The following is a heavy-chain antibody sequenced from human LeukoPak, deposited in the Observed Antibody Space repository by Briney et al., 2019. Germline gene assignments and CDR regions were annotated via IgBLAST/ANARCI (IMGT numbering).Heavy chain of an antibody. D-gene: IGHD4-17*01. CDR1: GYTFTGYY. CDR2: INTNTGNP. J-gene: IGHJ4*02. CDR3: ARVGVYGDYVHFDY. Sequence: GASVKVSCKASGYTFTGYYMHWVRQAPGQGLEWMGWINTNTGNPTYAQGFTGRFVFSLDTSVSTAYLQISSLKAEDTAVYYCARVGVYGDYVHFDYWGQGTLVTVSS. V-gene: IGHV7-4-1*02.